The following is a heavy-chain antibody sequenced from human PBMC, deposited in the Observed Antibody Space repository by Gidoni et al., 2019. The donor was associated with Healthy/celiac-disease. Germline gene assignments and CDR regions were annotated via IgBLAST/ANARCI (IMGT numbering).Heavy chain of an antibody. CDR2: ISGSGGST. CDR3: AKDYYDSSGQRHTPRYFDY. D-gene: IGHD3-22*01. Sequence: EVQLLESGGGLVQPGGSLRLSCAASGFTFSSYALSWVRPAPGTGLEWVSAISGSGGSTYYADSVKGRFTISRDNSKNTLYLQMNSLRAEDTAVYYCAKDYYDSSGQRHTPRYFDYWGQGTLVTVSS. V-gene: IGHV3-23*01. J-gene: IGHJ4*02. CDR1: GFTFSSYA.